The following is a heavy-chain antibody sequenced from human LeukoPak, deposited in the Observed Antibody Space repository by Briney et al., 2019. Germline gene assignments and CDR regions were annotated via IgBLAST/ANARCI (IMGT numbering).Heavy chain of an antibody. D-gene: IGHD3-22*01. V-gene: IGHV4-4*07. CDR3: ARDNPRSYYDSSAYREAFDI. CDR1: GGSISSYY. CDR2: IYTSGST. Sequence: PSETLSLTCTVSGGSISSYYWSWIRQPAGKGLEWIGRIYTSGSTNYNPSLKSRVTMSEDTSKNQFSLKLSSVTAADTAVYYCARDNPRSYYDSSAYREAFDIWGQGTMVTVSS. J-gene: IGHJ3*02.